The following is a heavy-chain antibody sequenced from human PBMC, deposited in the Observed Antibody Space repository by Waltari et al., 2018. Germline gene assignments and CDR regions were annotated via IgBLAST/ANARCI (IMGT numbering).Heavy chain of an antibody. D-gene: IGHD6-13*01. CDR3: AKVAPRTYRSPVPGRDYYYGMDV. CDR1: GFTFSSYG. V-gene: IGHV3-30*18. Sequence: QVQLVESGGGVVQPGRSLRLSCAASGFTFSSYGMHWVRQAPGKGLEWVAVISYDGSNKYYADSVKGRFTISRDNSKNTLYLQMNSLRAEDTAVYYCAKVAPRTYRSPVPGRDYYYGMDVWGQGTTVTVFS. CDR2: ISYDGSNK. J-gene: IGHJ6*02.